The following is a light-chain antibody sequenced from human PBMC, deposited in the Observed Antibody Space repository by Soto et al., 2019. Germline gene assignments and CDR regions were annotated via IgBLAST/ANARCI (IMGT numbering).Light chain of an antibody. J-gene: IGKJ1*01. CDR1: QSLLHSNGYNY. V-gene: IGKV2-28*01. CDR3: QQYSSLWT. Sequence: DIVMTQSPLSLPVTPGEPASISCRSSQSLLHSNGYNYLDWYLQKPGQSPQLLIYLGSNRSSGVPDRFSGSGSGTDFTLSISRLEPEDFAVYYCQQYSSLWTFGQGTKVDIK. CDR2: LGS.